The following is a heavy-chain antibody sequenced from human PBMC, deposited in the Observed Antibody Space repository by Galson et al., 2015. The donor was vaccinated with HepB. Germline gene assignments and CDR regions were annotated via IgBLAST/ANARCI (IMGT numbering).Heavy chain of an antibody. CDR1: GFTVSSNY. CDR3: ARDKAVYYDILTGYSLDAFDI. J-gene: IGHJ3*02. V-gene: IGHV3-66*02. CDR2: IYSGGST. Sequence: SLRLSCAASGFTVSSNYMSWVRQAPGKGLEWVSVIYSGGSTYYADSVKGRFTISRDNSKNTLYLQMNSLRAEDTAVYYCARDKAVYYDILTGYSLDAFDIWGQGTMVTVSS. D-gene: IGHD3-9*01.